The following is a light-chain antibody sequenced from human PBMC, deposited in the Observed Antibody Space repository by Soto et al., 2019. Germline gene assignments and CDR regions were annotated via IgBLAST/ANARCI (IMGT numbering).Light chain of an antibody. V-gene: IGLV2-8*01. Sequence: QSVLTQPPSASGSPGQSVTISCTGTSSDVGGYNYVSWYLQHPGKAPKLMIYEVSKRPSGVPDRFSGSKSGNTASLTVSGLQAEDEADYYCSSYAGSNNLGVFGGGTKLTVL. CDR1: SSDVGGYNY. CDR2: EVS. J-gene: IGLJ2*01. CDR3: SSYAGSNNLGV.